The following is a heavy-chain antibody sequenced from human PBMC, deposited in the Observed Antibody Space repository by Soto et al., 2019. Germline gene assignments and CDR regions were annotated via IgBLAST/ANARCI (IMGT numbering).Heavy chain of an antibody. V-gene: IGHV1-69*01. Sequence: QVQLVQSGAEVKQPGSSVKVSCQASGVTFSSFAISWVRQAPGQGLEWMGGIIPIFRTPNYAQNFQGRVTITADESTSSVYMELSRLRSEDTAVYYCARSTGSGFRPGTNRFTWVDPWGQGPLVTVSS. CDR3: ARSTGSGFRPGTNRFTWVDP. D-gene: IGHD5-12*01. CDR2: IIPIFRTP. J-gene: IGHJ5*02. CDR1: GVTFSSFA.